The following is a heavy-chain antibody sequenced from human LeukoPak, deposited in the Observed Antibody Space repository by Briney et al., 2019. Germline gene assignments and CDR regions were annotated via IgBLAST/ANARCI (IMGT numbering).Heavy chain of an antibody. CDR2: IYYSGST. Sequence: PSETLSLTCTVSGGSINYYYWMWIRQPPGKGLEWIGYIYYSGSTNYNPSLKSRVTISVDTSKKQVSLNLSSVTAADTAVYYCARVAARYVGMDVWGQGTTVTVSS. J-gene: IGHJ6*02. CDR1: GGSINYYY. D-gene: IGHD6-6*01. CDR3: ARVAARYVGMDV. V-gene: IGHV4-59*01.